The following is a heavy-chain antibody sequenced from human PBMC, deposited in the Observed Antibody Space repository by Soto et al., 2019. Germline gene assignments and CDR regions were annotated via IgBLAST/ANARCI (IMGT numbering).Heavy chain of an antibody. V-gene: IGHV4-39*01. D-gene: IGHD2-21*02. CDR3: TKQKGDSRTYNGLDV. J-gene: IGHJ6*02. Sequence: SETLSLTCTVSGGSISSSSYHWGWIRQPPGKGLEWIGSIYYSGSTYYNPSLKSRITISVDTSKNQFSLKLSSVTAEDTAIYYCTKQKGDSRTYNGLDVWGQGTTVTVSS. CDR2: IYYSGST. CDR1: GGSISSSSYH.